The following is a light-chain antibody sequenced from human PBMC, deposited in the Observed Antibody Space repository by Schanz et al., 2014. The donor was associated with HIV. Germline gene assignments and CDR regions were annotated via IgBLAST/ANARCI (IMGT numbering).Light chain of an antibody. CDR3: QQRSNWPLT. V-gene: IGKV3-11*01. J-gene: IGKJ4*01. CDR2: GAS. Sequence: EIVLTQSPGTLSLSPGERATLSCRASQSVSSNLAWYHQKPGQAPRLLIYGASNRASGIPDRFSGSGSGTDFTLTISRLEPEDFAVYYCQQRSNWPLTFGGGTKVDIK. CDR1: QSVSSN.